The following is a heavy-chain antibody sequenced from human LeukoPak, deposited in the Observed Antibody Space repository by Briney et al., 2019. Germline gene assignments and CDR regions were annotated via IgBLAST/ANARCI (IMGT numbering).Heavy chain of an antibody. CDR3: ASAMVRGVNNLDY. J-gene: IGHJ4*02. D-gene: IGHD3-10*01. CDR2: IRYDGSNK. CDR1: GFTFSNYG. Sequence: PGGSLRLSCAASGFTFSNYGMHWVRQAPGKGLEWVAFIRYDGSNKYYADSVKGRFTISRDNSKNTLYLQMNGLRAEDTAVYYCASAMVRGVNNLDYWGQGTLVTVSS. V-gene: IGHV3-30*02.